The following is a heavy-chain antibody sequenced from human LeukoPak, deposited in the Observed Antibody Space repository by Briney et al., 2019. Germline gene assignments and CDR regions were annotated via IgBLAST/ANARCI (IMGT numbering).Heavy chain of an antibody. CDR1: GGSFSGYY. CDR3: ARLRMVRGVIIIDY. Sequence: SETLSLTCAVYGGSFSGYYWSWIRQPPGRGLEWIGEINHSGSTNYNPSLKSRVTISVDTSKNQFSLKLSSVTAADTAVYYCARLRMVRGVIIIDYWGQGTLVTVSS. J-gene: IGHJ4*02. CDR2: INHSGST. V-gene: IGHV4-34*01. D-gene: IGHD3-10*01.